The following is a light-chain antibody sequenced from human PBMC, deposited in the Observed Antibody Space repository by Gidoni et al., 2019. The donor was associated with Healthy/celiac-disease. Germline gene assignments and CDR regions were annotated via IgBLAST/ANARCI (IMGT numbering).Light chain of an antibody. CDR3: QKYYSYPPWT. J-gene: IGKJ1*01. CDR2: AAS. V-gene: IGKV1-27*01. CDR1: QGISNY. Sequence: DIRMTQSPSSLSASVGDRVTITCRASQGISNYLAWYQHKPGKAPKLLIYAASTLQSGVPSRFSGSGSGTDFTLTISCLQPEDVATYYCQKYYSYPPWTFGEGTKVEIK.